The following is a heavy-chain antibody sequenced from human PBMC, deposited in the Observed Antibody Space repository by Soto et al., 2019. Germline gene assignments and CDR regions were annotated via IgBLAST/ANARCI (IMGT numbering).Heavy chain of an antibody. CDR1: GGSISSYY. Sequence: SETLSLTCTVSGGSISSYYWSWIRQPPGKGLEWIGYIYYSGSTNYNPSLKSRVTISVATSKNQFSLKLSSVTAADTAVYYCARVGGRTYYDFWSGQKYYFDYWGQGTLVTVSS. J-gene: IGHJ4*02. V-gene: IGHV4-59*01. CDR2: IYYSGST. CDR3: ARVGGRTYYDFWSGQKYYFDY. D-gene: IGHD3-3*01.